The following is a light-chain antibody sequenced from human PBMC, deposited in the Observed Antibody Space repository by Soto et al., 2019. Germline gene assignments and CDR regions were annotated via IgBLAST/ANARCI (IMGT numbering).Light chain of an antibody. CDR3: AAWDASLNALYV. J-gene: IGLJ1*01. Sequence: QSVLTQPPAASGTPGQRVTISCSGSSSNIGSNTVNWYQQLPGTAPKLLIYSNNQRPSGVPDRFSGSKSGTSASLAISGLQSEDEADYYCAAWDASLNALYVFGSGPTPPVL. CDR2: SNN. CDR1: SSNIGSNT. V-gene: IGLV1-44*01.